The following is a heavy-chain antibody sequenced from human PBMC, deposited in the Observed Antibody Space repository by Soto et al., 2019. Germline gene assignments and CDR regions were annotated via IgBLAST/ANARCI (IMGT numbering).Heavy chain of an antibody. CDR3: ARGRTRGPLYYFDY. J-gene: IGHJ4*02. V-gene: IGHV1-69*13. CDR2: IIPIFGTA. Sequence: ASVKVSCKASGGTFSSYAISWVRQAPGQGLEWMGGIIPIFGTANYAQKFQGRVTITADESTSTAYMELSSLRSEDTAVYYCARGRTRGPLYYFDYWGQGTLVTVSS. D-gene: IGHD5-12*01. CDR1: GGTFSSYA.